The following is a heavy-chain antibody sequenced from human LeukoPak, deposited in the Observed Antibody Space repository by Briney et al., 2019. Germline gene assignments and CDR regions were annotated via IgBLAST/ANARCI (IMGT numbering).Heavy chain of an antibody. Sequence: SVKVSCKASGGTFSSYAISWVRQAPGQGLEWMGGIIPIFGTANYAQKFQGRVTITADESTTTAYMELSSLRSEDTAVYYCARGRKSETYKNWFDPWGQGTLVTVSS. CDR3: ARGRKSETYKNWFDP. J-gene: IGHJ5*02. CDR1: GGTFSSYA. D-gene: IGHD5-24*01. V-gene: IGHV1-69*13. CDR2: IIPIFGTA.